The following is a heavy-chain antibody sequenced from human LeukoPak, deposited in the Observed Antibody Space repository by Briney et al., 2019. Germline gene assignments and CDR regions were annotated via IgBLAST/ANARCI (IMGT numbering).Heavy chain of an antibody. J-gene: IGHJ4*02. CDR1: GFTFSSYS. V-gene: IGHV3-48*01. CDR3: ARETFCTSTRCPIGDHFDY. CDR2: ISSSSSTI. Sequence: GGSLRLSCAASGFTFSSYSMNWVRQAPGKGLEWVSYISSSSSTIYYADSVKGRFTISRDNGKNSLYLQMNSLRAEDTAVYYCARETFCTSTRCPIGDHFDYWGQGTLVTVSS. D-gene: IGHD2-2*01.